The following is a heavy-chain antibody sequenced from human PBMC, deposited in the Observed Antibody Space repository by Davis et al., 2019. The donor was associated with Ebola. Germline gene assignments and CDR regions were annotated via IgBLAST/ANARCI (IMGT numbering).Heavy chain of an antibody. D-gene: IGHD5-24*01. J-gene: IGHJ4*02. CDR3: ARARGDGYNEVDY. CDR1: GGSFSGYY. Sequence: MPSETLSLTCAVYGGSFSGYYWSWIRQHPGKGLEWIGEINHSGSTNYNPSLKSRVTISVDTSKNQFSLKLSSVTAADTAVYYCARARGDGYNEVDYWGQGTLVTVSS. CDR2: INHSGST. V-gene: IGHV4-34*01.